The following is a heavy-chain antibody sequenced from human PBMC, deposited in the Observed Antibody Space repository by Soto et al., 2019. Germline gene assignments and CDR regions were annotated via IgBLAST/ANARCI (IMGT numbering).Heavy chain of an antibody. V-gene: IGHV1-69*13. J-gene: IGHJ3*02. CDR3: ARGPIPYCGGDCYSQAFDI. CDR2: IIPIFGTA. D-gene: IGHD2-21*02. Sequence: SVKVSCKASGGTFSSYSISWVRQAPGQGLEWMGGIIPIFGTANYAQKFQDRVTITADESTSTAYMELSSLRSEDTAVYYCARGPIPYCGGDCYSQAFDIWGQGTMVTVSS. CDR1: GGTFSSYS.